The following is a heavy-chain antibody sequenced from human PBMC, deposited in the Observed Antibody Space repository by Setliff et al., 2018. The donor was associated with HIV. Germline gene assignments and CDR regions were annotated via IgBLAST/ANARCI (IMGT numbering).Heavy chain of an antibody. Sequence: PSETLSLTCTVSGGIISSDSFFWSWIRQPPGKGLEWIGYIYTSGSTNYNPSLKSRVTISVDTSKNQFSLKLSSVTAADTAVYYCARSTHCSAEGYCSTSRYYYYYMDVWGKGTTVTVSS. D-gene: IGHD2-2*01. V-gene: IGHV4-61*01. CDR3: ARSTHCSAEGYCSTSRYYYYYMDV. J-gene: IGHJ6*03. CDR1: GGIISSDSFF. CDR2: IYTSGST.